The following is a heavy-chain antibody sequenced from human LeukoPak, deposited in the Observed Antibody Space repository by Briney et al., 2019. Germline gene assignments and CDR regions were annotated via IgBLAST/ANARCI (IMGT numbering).Heavy chain of an antibody. CDR3: AKVGSGVLYYFDY. CDR1: GFTFSSYA. J-gene: IGHJ4*02. D-gene: IGHD2-8*01. Sequence: PGGSLRLSFAASGFTFSSYAMSWVRQAPGKGLEWVSAISGSGGSTYYADSVKGRFTISRDNSKNTLYLQMNSLRAEDTAVYYCAKVGSGVLYYFDYWGQGTLVTVSS. V-gene: IGHV3-23*01. CDR2: ISGSGGST.